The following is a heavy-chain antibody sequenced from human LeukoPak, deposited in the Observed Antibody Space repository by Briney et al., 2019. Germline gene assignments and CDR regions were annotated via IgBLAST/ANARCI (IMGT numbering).Heavy chain of an antibody. CDR1: GFTFSSYA. CDR3: AKEYDFWPNNWFDP. J-gene: IGHJ5*02. Sequence: GGSLRLSCAASGFTFSSYAMSWVRQAPGKGLEWVSSISGSGGSTYYADSVKGRFTISRDNSKNTLYLQMNSLRGEDTAVYYCAKEYDFWPNNWFDPWGKGTLVTVSS. CDR2: ISGSGGST. V-gene: IGHV3-23*01. D-gene: IGHD3-3*01.